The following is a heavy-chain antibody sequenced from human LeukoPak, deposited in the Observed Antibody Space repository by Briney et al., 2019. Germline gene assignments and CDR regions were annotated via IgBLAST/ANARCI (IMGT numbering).Heavy chain of an antibody. J-gene: IGHJ4*02. D-gene: IGHD6-19*01. CDR2: ISAYNGNT. V-gene: IGHV1-18*01. Sequence: ASVKVSCKASGYTFTSYGISWVRQAPGQGLEWMGWISAYNGNTNYAQKLQGRVTMTTDTSTSTAYMELRSLRSDDTAVYYCARAPYSSGWHYFDYWGQGTLVTVSS. CDR3: ARAPYSSGWHYFDY. CDR1: GYTFTSYG.